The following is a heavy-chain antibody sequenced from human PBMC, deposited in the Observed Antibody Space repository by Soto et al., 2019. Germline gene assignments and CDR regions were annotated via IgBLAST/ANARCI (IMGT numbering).Heavy chain of an antibody. CDR1: GFTFNNYW. D-gene: IGHD3-16*01. J-gene: IGHJ4*02. Sequence: GGSLRLSCVASGFTFNNYWMHWVRQAPGKGLLWVSYINNDGSNTDYADSVKGRFTISRDNARNTVYLQMSSLRVDDTAVYYCARSGGGLDYWGQGTLVTVSS. V-gene: IGHV3-74*01. CDR2: INNDGSNT. CDR3: ARSGGGLDY.